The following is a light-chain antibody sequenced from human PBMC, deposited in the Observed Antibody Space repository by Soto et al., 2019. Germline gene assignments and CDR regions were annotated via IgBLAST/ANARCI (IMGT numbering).Light chain of an antibody. V-gene: IGLV4-69*01. CDR1: SGHSSYA. J-gene: IGLJ7*01. CDR2: LNSDGSH. Sequence: QTVVTQSPSASASLGASVKLTCTLSSGHSSYAIAWHQQQPEKGPRYLMKLNSDGSHSKGDGIPDRFSGSSSGAERYLTISSLQSEDEADYYCQTWGTGEHAVFGGGTQLTVL. CDR3: QTWGTGEHAV.